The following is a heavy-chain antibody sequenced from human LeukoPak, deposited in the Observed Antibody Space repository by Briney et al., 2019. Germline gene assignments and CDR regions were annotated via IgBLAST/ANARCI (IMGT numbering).Heavy chain of an antibody. CDR1: GFTFSSYA. Sequence: GGSLRLSCAASGFTFSSYAMSWVRQAPGKGLEWVSTITGSGGGTYYADSVKGRFSISRDNSKNTLYLQMNSLRAEDTALHYCAKDQNAYNYVFDYWGQGTLVTVSS. V-gene: IGHV3-23*01. CDR2: ITGSGGGT. J-gene: IGHJ4*02. D-gene: IGHD5-24*01. CDR3: AKDQNAYNYVFDY.